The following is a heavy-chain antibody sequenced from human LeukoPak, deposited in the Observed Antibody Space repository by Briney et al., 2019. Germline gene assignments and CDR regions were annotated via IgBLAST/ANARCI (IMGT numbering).Heavy chain of an antibody. Sequence: NPSETLSLTCTVSGGSISSSSYYCGWIRQPPGKGLEWIGSIYYSGSTYYNPSLKSRVTISVDTSKNQFSLRLSSVTAADTAVYYCARRPYTSGWYYYFDYWGQRTRVTVSS. CDR1: GGSISSSSYY. J-gene: IGHJ4*02. D-gene: IGHD6-19*01. CDR2: IYYSGST. V-gene: IGHV4-39*01. CDR3: ARRPYTSGWYYYFDY.